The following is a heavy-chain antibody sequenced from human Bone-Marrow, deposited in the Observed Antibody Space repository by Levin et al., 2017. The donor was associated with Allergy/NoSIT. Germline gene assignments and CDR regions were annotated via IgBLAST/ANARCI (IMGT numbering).Heavy chain of an antibody. J-gene: IGHJ4*02. D-gene: IGHD3-16*01. CDR1: GFTVSYSY. V-gene: IGHV3-53*01. CDR2: IYSGGTT. Sequence: GGSLRLSCAVSGFTVSYSYMSWVRQAPGKGLEWVSLIYSGGTTDYADSVKGRFTISRDNSKNTLSLQMNSLTADDTAVYYCAGGPRRSYWGQGTLVTVSS. CDR3: AGGPRRSY.